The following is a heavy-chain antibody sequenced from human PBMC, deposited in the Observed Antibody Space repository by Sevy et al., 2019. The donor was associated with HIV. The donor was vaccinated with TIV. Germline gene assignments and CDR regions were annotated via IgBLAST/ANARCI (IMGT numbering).Heavy chain of an antibody. Sequence: GGSLRLSCAASGFTFSSYGMHWVRQAPGKGLEWVAVISYDGSNKYYADSVKGRFTISRDNSKNTLYLQMNSLRAEDTAVYYCAKDPFKVVVAATLSRQNWYFDLWGRGTLVTVSS. CDR3: AKDPFKVVVAATLSRQNWYFDL. V-gene: IGHV3-30*18. D-gene: IGHD2-15*01. J-gene: IGHJ2*01. CDR1: GFTFSSYG. CDR2: ISYDGSNK.